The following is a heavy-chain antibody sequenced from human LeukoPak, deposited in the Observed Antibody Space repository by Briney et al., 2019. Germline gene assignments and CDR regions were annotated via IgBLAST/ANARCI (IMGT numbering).Heavy chain of an antibody. CDR3: AREGEPVVVPAAKEGWFDP. J-gene: IGHJ5*02. Sequence: SETLSLTCTVSGGSISSYYWSWIRQPAGKGLEWIGRIYTSGSTNYNPSLKSRVTISVDTSKNQFSLKLSSVTAADTAVYYCAREGEPVVVPAAKEGWFDPWGQGTLVTVSS. D-gene: IGHD2-2*01. CDR1: GGSISSYY. V-gene: IGHV4-4*07. CDR2: IYTSGST.